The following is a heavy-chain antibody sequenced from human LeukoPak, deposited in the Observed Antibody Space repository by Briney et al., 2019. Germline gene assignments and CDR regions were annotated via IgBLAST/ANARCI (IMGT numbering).Heavy chain of an antibody. J-gene: IGHJ4*02. CDR1: GDSISSYY. Sequence: SETLSLTCTVSGDSISSYYWSWIRQPPGKGLEWIGCSYYSGSTNYNPSLKSRVTISVDTSKNQFSLKLSSVTAADTAVYYCARHQSAAAGTEEFDYWGQGTLVTVSS. CDR3: ARHQSAAAGTEEFDY. V-gene: IGHV4-59*01. CDR2: SYYSGST. D-gene: IGHD6-13*01.